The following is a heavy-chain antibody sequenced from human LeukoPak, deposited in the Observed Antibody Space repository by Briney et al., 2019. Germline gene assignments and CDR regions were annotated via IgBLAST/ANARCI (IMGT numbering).Heavy chain of an antibody. Sequence: GGSLRLSCAASGITVSSKYMSWVRQAPGKGLEWVSVMQSGGSTYYADSVKGRFTISRDNSKNTLYLQMNSLRVEDTAVYYCARDGGAGWYFDLWGRGTLVTLSS. CDR2: MQSGGST. D-gene: IGHD3-16*01. V-gene: IGHV3-53*01. CDR3: ARDGGAGWYFDL. CDR1: GITVSSKY. J-gene: IGHJ2*01.